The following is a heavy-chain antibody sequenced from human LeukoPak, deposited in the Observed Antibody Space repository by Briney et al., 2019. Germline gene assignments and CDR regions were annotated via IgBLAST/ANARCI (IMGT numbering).Heavy chain of an antibody. D-gene: IGHD5-18*01. Sequence: GGSLRLSCAASGFTFSSYSMNWVRQAPGKGLEWVSSISSSSSYIYYADSVKGRFTISRDNAKNSLYLQMNSLRAEDTAVYYCAVSGYSYGSYFDYWGQGTLVTVSS. CDR3: AVSGYSYGSYFDY. J-gene: IGHJ4*02. CDR2: ISSSSSYI. V-gene: IGHV3-21*01. CDR1: GFTFSSYS.